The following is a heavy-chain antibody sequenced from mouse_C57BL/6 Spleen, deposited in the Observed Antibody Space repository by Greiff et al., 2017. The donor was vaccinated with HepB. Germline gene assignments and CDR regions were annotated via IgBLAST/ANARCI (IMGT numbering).Heavy chain of an antibody. Sequence: DVQLQESGPGLVKPSQSLSLTCSVTGYSITSGYYWNWIRQFPGNKLEWMGYISYDGSNNYNPSLKNRISITRDTSKNQFFLKLNSVTTEDTATYYWSRDGYDRFAYWGQGTLVTVSA. CDR1: GYSITSGYY. D-gene: IGHD2-2*01. V-gene: IGHV3-6*01. CDR2: ISYDGSN. CDR3: SRDGYDRFAY. J-gene: IGHJ3*01.